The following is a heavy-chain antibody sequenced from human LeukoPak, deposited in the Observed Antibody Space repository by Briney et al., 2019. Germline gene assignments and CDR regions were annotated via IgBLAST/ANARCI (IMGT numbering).Heavy chain of an antibody. V-gene: IGHV3-48*02. D-gene: IGHD5-12*01. CDR1: GFTFSSFS. CDR3: AREEFSGSNYFDY. Sequence: GGSLRLSCAAPGFTFSSFSMNWVRQAPGKGLEWISYIISSSSTIYYADSVKGRFTISRDNAKNSLYLQMNSLRDEDTAVYYCAREEFSGSNYFDYWGQGTLVTVSS. J-gene: IGHJ4*02. CDR2: IISSSSTI.